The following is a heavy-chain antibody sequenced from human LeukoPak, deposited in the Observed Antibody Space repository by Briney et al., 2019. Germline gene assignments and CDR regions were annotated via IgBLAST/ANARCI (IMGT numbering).Heavy chain of an antibody. V-gene: IGHV1-18*01. CDR2: ISAYNGNT. CDR3: AGVPYCSSTSCYAFSYYYYYMDV. J-gene: IGHJ6*03. Sequence: GASVKVSCKASGYTFTSYGISWVRQAPGQGLEWMGWISAYNGNTNYAQKLQGRVTMTTDTSTSTAYMELRSLRSDDTAVYYCAGVPYCSSTSCYAFSYYYYYMDVWGKGTTVTVSS. CDR1: GYTFTSYG. D-gene: IGHD2-2*01.